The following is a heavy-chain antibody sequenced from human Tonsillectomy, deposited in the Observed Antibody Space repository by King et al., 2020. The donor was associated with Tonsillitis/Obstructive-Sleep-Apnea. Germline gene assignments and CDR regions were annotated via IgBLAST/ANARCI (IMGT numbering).Heavy chain of an antibody. D-gene: IGHD2-15*01. CDR1: GFKINDFS. V-gene: IGHV3-43*01. CDR3: VKERGGYFEN. CDR2: FSWDGVST. J-gene: IGHJ4*02. Sequence: VQLVESGGVVVQPGGSLSLSCAASGFKINDFSMHLVRQVPGKGVEWVSLFSWDGVSTFYGESMKGRFTISRDNTKNSLFLPMNSLRTEDTALYYCVKERGGYFENWGQGTLVTVSS.